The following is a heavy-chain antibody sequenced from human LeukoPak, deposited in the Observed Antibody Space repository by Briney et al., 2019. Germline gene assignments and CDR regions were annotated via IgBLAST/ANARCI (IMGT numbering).Heavy chain of an antibody. CDR2: ISWNSGSI. Sequence: GGSLRLSCAASGFTFDDYAMHWVRQAPGKGLERVSGISWNSGSIGYADSVKGRFTISRDNAKNSLYLQMNSLRAEDTALYYCAKAPRSGSWYGGGYYFDYWGQGTLVTVSS. CDR1: GFTFDDYA. CDR3: AKAPRSGSWYGGGYYFDY. D-gene: IGHD6-13*01. V-gene: IGHV3-9*01. J-gene: IGHJ4*02.